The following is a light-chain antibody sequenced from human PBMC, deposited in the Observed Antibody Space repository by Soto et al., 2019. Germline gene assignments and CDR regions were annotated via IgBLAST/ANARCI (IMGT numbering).Light chain of an antibody. CDR2: GAS. V-gene: IGKV3-20*01. CDR3: QQYGSSLWT. CDR1: QSISSSY. J-gene: IGKJ1*01. Sequence: EIVLTQSPGTLSLSPGDRATLSCRASQSISSSYLAWYQQKPGQAPRPLIYGASSRATGIPDRFSGSGSGTDFPLPISRLELEDFAVYYCQQYGSSLWTFGQGTKV.